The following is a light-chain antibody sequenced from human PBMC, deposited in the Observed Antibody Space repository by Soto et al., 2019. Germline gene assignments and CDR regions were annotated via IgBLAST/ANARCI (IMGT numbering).Light chain of an antibody. CDR2: EVN. J-gene: IGLJ1*01. Sequence: QSALTQHASVSGSPGQSITISCTGTSSDVGSYNLVSWYQHHPGKVPKLMIYEVNKRPSGVSNRFSGSKSGNTASLTISGLQAEDEADYYCCSYAGTSYVFGTGTKSPS. CDR1: SSDVGSYNL. CDR3: CSYAGTSYV. V-gene: IGLV2-23*02.